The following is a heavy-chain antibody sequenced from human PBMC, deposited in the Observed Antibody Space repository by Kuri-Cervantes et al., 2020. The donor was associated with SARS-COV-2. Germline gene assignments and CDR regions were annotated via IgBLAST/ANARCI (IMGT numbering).Heavy chain of an antibody. D-gene: IGHD2-21*01. J-gene: IGHJ6*02. CDR2: ISSSSTI. V-gene: IGHV3-48*01. Sequence: GESLKISCAASGFTFSSYSMNWVRQAPGKGLEWVSYISSSSTIYYADSVKGRFTISRDNAKNSLYLQMNSLRVDDTGVYFCARVDRRVVGGRDYGLDVWGQGTAVTVSS. CDR1: GFTFSSYS. CDR3: ARVDRRVVGGRDYGLDV.